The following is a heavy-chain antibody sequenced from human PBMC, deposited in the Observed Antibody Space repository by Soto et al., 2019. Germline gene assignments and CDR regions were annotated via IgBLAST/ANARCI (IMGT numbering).Heavy chain of an antibody. Sequence: PGGSLRLSRAASVFTFSNAWMNWVRQAPGKGLEWVGRIKSKTDGGTTDYAAPVKGRFTISRDDSKNTLYLQMNSLKTEDTAVYYCTTVFPHNWNYFGPEKGPWGQGTLVTVSS. D-gene: IGHD1-7*01. V-gene: IGHV3-15*07. CDR2: IKSKTDGGTT. J-gene: IGHJ5*02. CDR1: VFTFSNAW. CDR3: TTVFPHNWNYFGPEKGP.